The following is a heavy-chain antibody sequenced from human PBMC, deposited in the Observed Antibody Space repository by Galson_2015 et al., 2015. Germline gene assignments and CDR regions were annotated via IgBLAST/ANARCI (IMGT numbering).Heavy chain of an antibody. Sequence: SLRLSCAASGFILSRYAMTWVRQSSGKGLEWVSTITSSGDIIRYADSVKGRFTTSRDNSRNTLFLQMSSLRVEDTAIYYCAKDPNSDFVGAFDTWGHGTLVTVSS. J-gene: IGHJ3*02. V-gene: IGHV3-23*01. CDR3: AKDPNSDFVGAFDT. D-gene: IGHD4-11*01. CDR2: ITSSGDII. CDR1: GFILSRYA.